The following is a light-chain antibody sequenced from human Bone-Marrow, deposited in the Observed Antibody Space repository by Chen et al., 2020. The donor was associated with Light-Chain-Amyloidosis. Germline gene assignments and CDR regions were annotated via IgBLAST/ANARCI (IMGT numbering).Light chain of an antibody. CDR2: DNG. CDR1: SSNIGAGYD. J-gene: IGLJ1*01. V-gene: IGLV1-40*01. CDR3: AAWDGSLSGYV. Sequence: QSVLTQPPSVSGAPGQRVTISCTGSSSNIGAGYDLHWYQQLPRTAPSLPVYDNGSRPSGVPDRFSASKSGTSAFLAISGLRSEDEADYYCAAWDGSLSGYVFGTGTKVIVL.